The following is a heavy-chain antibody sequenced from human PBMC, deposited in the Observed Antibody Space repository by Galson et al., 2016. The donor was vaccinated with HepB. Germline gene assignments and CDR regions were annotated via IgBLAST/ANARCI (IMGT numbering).Heavy chain of an antibody. CDR3: TRGDGFWAGWTY. CDR1: GYTFTTYN. D-gene: IGHD3/OR15-3a*01. Sequence: SGYTFTTYNIHWVRLAPGQGLEWMGIINPSGGSPNYAQKFQGRVTLTSDTSTGTVYMQLGSLRSDDTAVYYCTRGDGFWAGWTYWGQGTLVTVSS. J-gene: IGHJ4*02. CDR2: INPSGGSP. V-gene: IGHV1-46*03.